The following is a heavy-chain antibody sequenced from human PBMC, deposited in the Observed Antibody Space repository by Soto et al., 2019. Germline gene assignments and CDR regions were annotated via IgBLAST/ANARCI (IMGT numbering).Heavy chain of an antibody. CDR1: GHSFTRSA. Sequence: ASVKVSCKSSGHSFTRSAINWVRQAPGQGLEWMGWISAYNGNTIYAQKFQGRVTMTTDTSTNTAYLELRSLRSDDTAVYYCATDVDQWLGHSNWFDPWGQGTLVNVSS. CDR2: ISAYNGNT. CDR3: ATDVDQWLGHSNWFDP. D-gene: IGHD6-19*01. V-gene: IGHV1-18*01. J-gene: IGHJ5*02.